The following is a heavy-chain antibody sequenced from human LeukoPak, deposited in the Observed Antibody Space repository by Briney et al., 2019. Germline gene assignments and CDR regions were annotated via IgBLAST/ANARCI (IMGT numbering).Heavy chain of an antibody. D-gene: IGHD6-19*01. CDR3: ARGSGWYEYGRFY. CDR1: GFTFSSYG. CDR2: IWYDGSNK. J-gene: IGHJ4*02. Sequence: GGSLRLSCAASGFTFSSYGMHWVRQAPGKGLEWVAVIWYDGSNKYYADSVKGRFTISRDNSKNTLYLQMNSLRAEDTAVCYCARGSGWYEYGRFYWGQGTLVTVSS. V-gene: IGHV3-33*01.